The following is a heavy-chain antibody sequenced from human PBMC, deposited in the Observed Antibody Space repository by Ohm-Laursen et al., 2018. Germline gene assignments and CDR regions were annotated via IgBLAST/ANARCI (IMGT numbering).Heavy chain of an antibody. J-gene: IGHJ5*02. Sequence: SSVKVSCNASGGTFSSYAISWVRQAPGQGLEWMGGIIPIFGPANYAQKFQGRVTITADKSTSTAYMELSSLRSEDTAVYYCARSHYGGNSRWFDPWGQGTLVTVSS. CDR3: ARSHYGGNSRWFDP. V-gene: IGHV1-69*06. CDR2: IIPIFGPA. D-gene: IGHD4-23*01. CDR1: GGTFSSYA.